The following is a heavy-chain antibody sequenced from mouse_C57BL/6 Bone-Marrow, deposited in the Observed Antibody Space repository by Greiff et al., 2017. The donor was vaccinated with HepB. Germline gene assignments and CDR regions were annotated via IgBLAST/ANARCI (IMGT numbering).Heavy chain of an antibody. J-gene: IGHJ3*01. Sequence: EVQVVESGGGLVKPGGSLKLSCAASGFTFSSYAMSWVRQTPEKRLEWVATISDGGSYTYYPDNVKGRFTISRDNAKNNLYLQMSHLKSEDTAMYYCARDRGIYYDYDEGDWGQGTLVTVSA. CDR2: ISDGGSYT. D-gene: IGHD2-4*01. CDR3: ARDRGIYYDYDEGD. V-gene: IGHV5-4*01. CDR1: GFTFSSYA.